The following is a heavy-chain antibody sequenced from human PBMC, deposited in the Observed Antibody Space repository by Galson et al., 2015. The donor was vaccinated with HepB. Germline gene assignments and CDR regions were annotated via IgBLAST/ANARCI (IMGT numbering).Heavy chain of an antibody. V-gene: IGHV3-23*01. D-gene: IGHD3-10*01. CDR3: AKGGADYYGSGSYPVDY. CDR2: ISGSGGST. J-gene: IGHJ4*02. Sequence: SLRLSCAASGFTFSSYAMSWVRQAPGKGLEWVSAISGSGGSTYYADSVKGRFTISRDNSKNTLYLQMNSLRAEDTAVYYCAKGGADYYGSGSYPVDYWGQGTLVTVSS. CDR1: GFTFSSYA.